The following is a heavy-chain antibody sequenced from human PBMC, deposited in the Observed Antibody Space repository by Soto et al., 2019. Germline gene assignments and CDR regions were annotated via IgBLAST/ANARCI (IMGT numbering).Heavy chain of an antibody. D-gene: IGHD1-26*01. CDR1: GFTFSSYA. J-gene: IGHJ4*02. V-gene: IGHV3-23*01. CDR2: ISGSGGST. Sequence: HLGGSLSLSCASSGFTFSSYAMSWVRQAPGKGLEWVSAISGSGGSTYYADSVKGRFTISRDNSKNTLYLQMNSLRAEDTAVYYCAKFLLRGATPGYFDYWGQGTLVTVSS. CDR3: AKFLLRGATPGYFDY.